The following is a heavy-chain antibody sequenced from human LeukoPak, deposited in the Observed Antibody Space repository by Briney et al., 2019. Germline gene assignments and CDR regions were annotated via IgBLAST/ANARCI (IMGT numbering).Heavy chain of an antibody. D-gene: IGHD3-10*01. Sequence: NPSETLSLTCTVSGGSISSYYWSWIRQPAGKGLEWIGRIYTSGSTNYNPSLKSRVTMSVATSKNQFSLKLSSVTAADTAVYYCARDPIWFGELSEWGQGTMVTVSS. J-gene: IGHJ3*01. CDR2: IYTSGST. CDR1: GGSISSYY. V-gene: IGHV4-4*07. CDR3: ARDPIWFGELSE.